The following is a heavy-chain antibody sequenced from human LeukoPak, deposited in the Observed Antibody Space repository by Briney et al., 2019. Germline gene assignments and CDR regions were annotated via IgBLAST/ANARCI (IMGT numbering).Heavy chain of an antibody. CDR1: GFTLNKYW. Sequence: PGGPLRLSCKASGFTLNKYWMHWVRQAPGKGLVWLSRITGDGSDIAYADSVKGRFAVSRDDAKNILFLQMTSLRVEDTAIHYCARDAYTTTSNWLDPWGQGTLVTVSS. CDR2: ITGDGSDI. CDR3: ARDAYTTTSNWLDP. J-gene: IGHJ5*02. D-gene: IGHD4-17*01. V-gene: IGHV3-74*01.